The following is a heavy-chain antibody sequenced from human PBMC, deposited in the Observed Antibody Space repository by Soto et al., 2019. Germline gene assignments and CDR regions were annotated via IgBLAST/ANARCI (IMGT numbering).Heavy chain of an antibody. CDR1: GFTFSNYA. Sequence: EVQLLESGGGLVQPGGSLRLSCAASGFTFSNYAVTWVRQAPGKGLEWVSTISGSGGSTYYADSVKGRFTISRDNSKDTLYLQMISLSVDDTVVYYCAKDHGSIWYEIDHWGQETLVTVSS. V-gene: IGHV3-23*01. D-gene: IGHD6-13*01. CDR3: AKDHGSIWYEIDH. J-gene: IGHJ4*02. CDR2: ISGSGGST.